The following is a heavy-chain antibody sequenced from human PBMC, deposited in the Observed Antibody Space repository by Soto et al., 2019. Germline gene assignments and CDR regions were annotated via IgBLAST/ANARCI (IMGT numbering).Heavy chain of an antibody. D-gene: IGHD3-16*02. CDR2: IIPIFGTA. CDR1: GGTFSSYA. CDR3: AVWGSYRYTSPWDY. V-gene: IGHV1-69*13. J-gene: IGHJ4*02. Sequence: SVKVSCKASGGTFSSYAISWVRQAPGQGLEWMGGIIPIFGTANYAQKFQGRVTITADESTSTAYMELSSLRSEDTAVYYCAVWGSYRYTSPWDYWGQGTLVTVSS.